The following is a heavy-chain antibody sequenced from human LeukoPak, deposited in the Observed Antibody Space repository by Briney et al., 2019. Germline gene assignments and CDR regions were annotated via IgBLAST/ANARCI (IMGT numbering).Heavy chain of an antibody. V-gene: IGHV3-30*04. CDR1: GFTFSSYS. D-gene: IGHD3-22*01. CDR3: ARGFRDSRGFWVDY. CDR2: ISYDGSVQ. J-gene: IGHJ4*02. Sequence: QPGGSLRLSCAGSGFTFSSYSLDWVRQAPGKGLEWVALISYDGSVQYYSDSVKGRFIISRDNSKNTLYLQMNSLSAEDTAVYYCARGFRDSRGFWVDYWGQGTRVIVSS.